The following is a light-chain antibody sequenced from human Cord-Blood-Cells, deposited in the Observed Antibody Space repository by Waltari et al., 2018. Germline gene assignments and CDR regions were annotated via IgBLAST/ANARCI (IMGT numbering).Light chain of an antibody. CDR2: RNN. V-gene: IGLV1-44*01. CDR1: SSNIGSNP. Sequence: QSVLTQPPSASGTPGPRVTISCSGSSSNIGSNPVNWYQQLPGTAPKLRIYRNNPRPSGVPDRFSGSKSGTSAALAISGLQSEDEADYYCAAWDDSLNGLVFGGGTKLTVL. CDR3: AAWDDSLNGLV. J-gene: IGLJ2*01.